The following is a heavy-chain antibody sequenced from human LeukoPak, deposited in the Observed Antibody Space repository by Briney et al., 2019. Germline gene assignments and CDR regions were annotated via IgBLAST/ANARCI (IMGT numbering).Heavy chain of an antibody. J-gene: IGHJ4*02. Sequence: GGSLRLSCAASGFTFSSYEMIWVRQAPGKGLEWVSYITSSGTSIYYADSVKGRFTLSRDNTKNSLYLQMNSLRAEDTAVYFCAAQYSRTWNVGSYWGQGTLVTVSS. D-gene: IGHD6-13*01. V-gene: IGHV3-48*03. CDR3: AAQYSRTWNVGSY. CDR1: GFTFSSYE. CDR2: ITSSGTSI.